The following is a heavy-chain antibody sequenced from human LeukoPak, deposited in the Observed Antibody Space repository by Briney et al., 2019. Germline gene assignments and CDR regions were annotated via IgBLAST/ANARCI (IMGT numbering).Heavy chain of an antibody. D-gene: IGHD2-8*02. CDR1: GFTFGNYA. CDR3: AKATQRYCTGGTCYPLDY. CDR2: ITDIGKNT. V-gene: IGHV3-23*01. Sequence: PGGSLRLSCAASGFTFGNYAMARVRQSPGKGLEWVSCITDIGKNTYHTDSVKGRFTISRDNSKNTLSLQMNSLRVEDTAVYYCAKATQRYCTGGTCYPLDYWGQGTLVTVSS. J-gene: IGHJ4*02.